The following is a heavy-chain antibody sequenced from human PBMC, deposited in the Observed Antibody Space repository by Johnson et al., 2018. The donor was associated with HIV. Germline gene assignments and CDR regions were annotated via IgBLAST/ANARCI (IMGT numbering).Heavy chain of an antibody. D-gene: IGHD1-26*01. CDR1: GFTVSSNY. CDR3: AKDKARWELLASDI. Sequence: EVQLVESGGGLVQPGGSLRLSCAASGFTVSSNYMSWVRQAPGKGLEWVSAIGTAGDTYYPGSVKGRLTISRDNSKNTLYLQMNSLGAGDTAVYYCAKDKARWELLASDIWGQGTMVTVSS. CDR2: IGTAGDT. J-gene: IGHJ3*02. V-gene: IGHV3-66*01.